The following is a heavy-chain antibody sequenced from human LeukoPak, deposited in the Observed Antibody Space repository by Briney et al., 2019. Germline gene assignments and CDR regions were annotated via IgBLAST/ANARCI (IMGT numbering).Heavy chain of an antibody. V-gene: IGHV3-30*18. J-gene: IGHJ4*02. Sequence: PGGSLRLSCAASGFTFSSYGMHWVRQAPGKGLEWVAVISYDGSNKYYADSVKGRFTISRDNSKNTLYLQMNSLRAEDTAVYYCAKALYCSGGSCYSGLDYWGQGTLVTVSS. D-gene: IGHD2-15*01. CDR3: AKALYCSGGSCYSGLDY. CDR2: ISYDGSNK. CDR1: GFTFSSYG.